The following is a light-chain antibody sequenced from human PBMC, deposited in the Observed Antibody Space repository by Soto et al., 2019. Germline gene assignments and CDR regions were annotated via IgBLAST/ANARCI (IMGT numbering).Light chain of an antibody. CDR2: DVT. J-gene: IGLJ1*01. Sequence: QSALTQPASVSGSPVQSITISCTGTSSDVGNNNYVSWYQHNPGRAPKVMICDVTNRPPGVSNRFSGSKSGNTASLTISGLQAEDEADYYCSSFTGSSYVFGPGTKVTVL. V-gene: IGLV2-14*03. CDR3: SSFTGSSYV. CDR1: SSDVGNNNY.